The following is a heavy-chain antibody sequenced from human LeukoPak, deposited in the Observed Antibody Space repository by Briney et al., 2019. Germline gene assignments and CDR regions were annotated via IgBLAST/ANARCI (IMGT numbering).Heavy chain of an antibody. CDR3: ARDLSESTYYDILTGFDH. CDR1: GFTFSNYW. J-gene: IGHJ4*02. Sequence: QPGGSLRLSCAASGFTFSNYWMHWVRQAPGKGLEWVAVIWYDGSNKYYADSVKGRFTISRDNSKNTLYLQMNGLRAEDTAVYYCARDLSESTYYDILTGFDHWGQGTLVTVSS. V-gene: IGHV3-33*08. CDR2: IWYDGSNK. D-gene: IGHD3-9*01.